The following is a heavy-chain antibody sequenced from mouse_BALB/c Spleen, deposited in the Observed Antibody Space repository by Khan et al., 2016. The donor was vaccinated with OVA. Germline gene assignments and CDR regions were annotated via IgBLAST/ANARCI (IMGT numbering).Heavy chain of an antibody. J-gene: IGHJ3*01. Sequence: IQLVQSGAELVRPGALVKLSRKASGFNIKDYYIHWVKQRPEQGLEWIGWIDPENGNTIYDPKFQGKATITADTSSNTAYLQLSSLTSEDTAVYYCTRDGYSPWFVYWGQGTLVTVSA. CDR1: GFNIKDYY. CDR2: IDPENGNT. D-gene: IGHD2-3*01. CDR3: TRDGYSPWFVY. V-gene: IGHV14-1*02.